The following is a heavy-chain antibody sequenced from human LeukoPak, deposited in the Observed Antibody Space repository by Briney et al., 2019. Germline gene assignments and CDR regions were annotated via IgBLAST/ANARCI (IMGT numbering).Heavy chain of an antibody. J-gene: IGHJ4*02. CDR3: AKERGLGYCSGGSCYSNHFDY. CDR2: IVGSGNNK. D-gene: IGHD2-15*01. CDR1: GFTFSNYE. Sequence: GGSLRLSCAASGFTFSNYEMNWVRQAPGKGLEWVSYIVGSGNNKQYADSVRGRFTISRDNSKNTQYLQMNSRRAEGTAVYYCAKERGLGYCSGGSCYSNHFDYWGQGTLVTVSS. V-gene: IGHV3-48*03.